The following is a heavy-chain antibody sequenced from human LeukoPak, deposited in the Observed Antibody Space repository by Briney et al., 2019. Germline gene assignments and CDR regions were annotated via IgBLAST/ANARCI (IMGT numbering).Heavy chain of an antibody. Sequence: PSETLSLTCTVSGGYISSYYWSWIRQPAGKGLEWIGRIYTSGSTNYNPSLKRRVTISVDTSKNHFSLNLSFVTAADTAVYYCARGASMMYYYGSSGYYLDAFDIWGQGTMVSVSS. J-gene: IGHJ3*02. V-gene: IGHV4-4*07. CDR3: ARGASMMYYYGSSGYYLDAFDI. CDR1: GGYISSYY. CDR2: IYTSGST. D-gene: IGHD3-22*01.